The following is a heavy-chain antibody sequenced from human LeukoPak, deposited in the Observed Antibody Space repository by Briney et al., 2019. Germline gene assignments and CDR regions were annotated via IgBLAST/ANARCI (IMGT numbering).Heavy chain of an antibody. CDR2: INPSGGST. CDR3: AREVTATLDY. Sequence: ASVKVSCKASGYTITSYYMHWVRQAPGQGLEWMGIINPSGGSTSYAQKFQGRVTMTRDTSISTAYMELSRLRSDDTAVYYCAREVTATLDYWGQGTLVTVSS. D-gene: IGHD4-11*01. V-gene: IGHV1-46*01. CDR1: GYTITSYY. J-gene: IGHJ4*02.